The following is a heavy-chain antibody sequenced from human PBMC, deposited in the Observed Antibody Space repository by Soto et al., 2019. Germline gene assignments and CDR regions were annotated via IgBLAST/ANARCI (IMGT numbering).Heavy chain of an antibody. V-gene: IGHV1-2*02. J-gene: IGHJ4*02. D-gene: IGHD1-7*01. Sequence: VKVSCKASGYTFTGYYIHWVRQAPGQGFEWVGEISPKSGGTRYAQKFQGRVTMTKDTSITTVYMELSNLSPDDTAVYYCGRGRSGELVVFYWGQGTLVTVSS. CDR2: ISPKSGGT. CDR1: GYTFTGYY. CDR3: GRGRSGELVVFY.